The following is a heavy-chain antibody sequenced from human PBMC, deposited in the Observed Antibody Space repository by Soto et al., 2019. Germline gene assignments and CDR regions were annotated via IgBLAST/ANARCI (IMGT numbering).Heavy chain of an antibody. D-gene: IGHD6-13*01. CDR1: GFSLTTTGVG. J-gene: IGHJ5*02. CDR3: TQLFGSGSWGRYFPS. V-gene: IGHV2-5*02. CDR2: VFWDDGE. Sequence: QITLRESGPSLVKPTETLTLTCTFSGFSLTTTGVGVGWIRQPPGKALEWLAVVFWDDGELYTPSLKSRVTIAKATTSYQVVLTRTNMDPVDTDRYYCTQLFGSGSWGRYFPSWGQGTLVTVSS.